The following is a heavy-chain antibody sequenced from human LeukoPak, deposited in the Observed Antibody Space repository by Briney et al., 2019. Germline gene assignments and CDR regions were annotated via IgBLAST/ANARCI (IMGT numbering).Heavy chain of an antibody. CDR2: IYYSGST. J-gene: IGHJ4*02. CDR1: GGSISSGGYY. Sequence: SETLSLTCTVSGGSISSGGYYWSWIRQHPGKGLEWIGYIYYSGSTNYNPSLKSRVTISVDTSKNQFSLKLSSVTAAGTAVYYCARAKEQWLATYFDYWGQGTLVTVSS. V-gene: IGHV4-61*08. D-gene: IGHD6-19*01. CDR3: ARAKEQWLATYFDY.